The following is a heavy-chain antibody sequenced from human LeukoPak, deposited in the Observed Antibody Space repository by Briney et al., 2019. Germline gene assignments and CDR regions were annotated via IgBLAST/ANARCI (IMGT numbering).Heavy chain of an antibody. D-gene: IGHD3-22*01. V-gene: IGHV3-64D*09. CDR3: VKEEYYYDSSGYLYYYYGMDV. J-gene: IGHJ6*02. Sequence: GGSLRLSCSASGFNFSRYTMHWVRQAPGKGLEYVSAMSGNGGSTYYADSVKGRFTISRDNSKNTLYLQMSSLRAEDTAVYYCVKEEYYYDSSGYLYYYYGMDVWGQGTTVTVSS. CDR1: GFNFSRYT. CDR2: MSGNGGST.